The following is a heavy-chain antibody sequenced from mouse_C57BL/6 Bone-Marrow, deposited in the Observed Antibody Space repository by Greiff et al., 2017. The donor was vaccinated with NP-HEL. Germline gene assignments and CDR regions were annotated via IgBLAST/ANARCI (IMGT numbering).Heavy chain of an antibody. D-gene: IGHD1-1*01. CDR1: GFTFSSYG. J-gene: IGHJ4*01. V-gene: IGHV5-6*01. CDR3: ARQRPIIRGDYYAMDY. Sequence: EVKLVESGGDLVKPGGSLKLSCAASGFTFSSYGMSWVRQTPDKRLEWVATISSGGSYTYYPDSVKGRFTISRDNAKNTLYLQMSSLKSEDTAMYYCARQRPIIRGDYYAMDYWGQGTSVTVSS. CDR2: ISSGGSYT.